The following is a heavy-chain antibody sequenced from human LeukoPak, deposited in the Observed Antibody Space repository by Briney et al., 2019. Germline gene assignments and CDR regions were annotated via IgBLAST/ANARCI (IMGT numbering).Heavy chain of an antibody. CDR2: ISSSDSTI. D-gene: IGHD3-16*01. CDR1: GFTFSSYE. Sequence: PGGSLRLSCAASGFTFSSYEMHWVRQPPGKGLEWVSYISSSDSTIYYADSVKGRFTISRDNAKNSLYLQMNSLRAEDTAVYYCARDQGGVGYWGQGTLVTVSS. CDR3: ARDQGGVGY. V-gene: IGHV3-48*03. J-gene: IGHJ4*02.